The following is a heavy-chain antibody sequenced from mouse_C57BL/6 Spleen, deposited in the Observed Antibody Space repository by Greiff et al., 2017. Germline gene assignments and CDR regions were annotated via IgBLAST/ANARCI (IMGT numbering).Heavy chain of an antibody. D-gene: IGHD2-2*01. J-gene: IGHJ1*03. CDR1: GYAFTNYL. CDR3: ARGGYYGYFDV. Sequence: VQLKQSGAELVRPGTSVKVSCKASGYAFTNYLIEWVKQRPGQGLECIGVINPGRGGTNYNEKFKGKATLTADNSSSTAYMQRSSLTSEDSAVYFCARGGYYGYFDVWGTGTTVTVSS. CDR2: INPGRGGT. V-gene: IGHV1-54*01.